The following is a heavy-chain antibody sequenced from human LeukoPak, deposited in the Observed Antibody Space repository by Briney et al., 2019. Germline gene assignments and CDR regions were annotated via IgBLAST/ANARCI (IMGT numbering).Heavy chain of an antibody. CDR3: ALSRGSGGPFDF. D-gene: IGHD3-10*01. Sequence: GGSLRLSCAASVFTFDSYWMSWVRQAPGKGLEWVANIKLDGSERYYMDSVRGRFTISRDYSKNSLDLQMNSLRAEDTAVYYCALSRGSGGPFDFWGEGTLVTVSS. CDR2: IKLDGSER. V-gene: IGHV3-7*01. CDR1: VFTFDSYW. J-gene: IGHJ4*02.